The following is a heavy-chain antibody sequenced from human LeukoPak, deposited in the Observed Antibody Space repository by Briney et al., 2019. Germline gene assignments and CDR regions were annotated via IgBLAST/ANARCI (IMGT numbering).Heavy chain of an antibody. V-gene: IGHV4-31*03. CDR1: GGSISSGGYY. D-gene: IGHD2-2*01. Sequence: SETLSLTCTVSGGSISSGGYYWSWIRQHPGKGLEWIGYIYYSGSTYYNPSLKSRVTISVDTSKNQFSLKLSSVTAADTAVYYCARVVVLASWDEGWFDPWGQGTLVTVSS. CDR3: ARVVVLASWDEGWFDP. J-gene: IGHJ5*02. CDR2: IYYSGST.